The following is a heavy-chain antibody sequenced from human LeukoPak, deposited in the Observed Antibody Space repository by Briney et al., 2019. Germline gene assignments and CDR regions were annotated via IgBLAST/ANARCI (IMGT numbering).Heavy chain of an antibody. CDR2: IYYSGST. CDR1: TSNFNYYY. CDR3: ARLSEDAFDI. Sequence: PGGSLRLSCAASTSNFNYYYMNWIRQAPGKGLEWIGYIYYSGSTNYNPSLKSRVTISVDTSKNQFSLKLSSVTAADTAVYYCARLSEDAFDIWGQGTMVTVSS. V-gene: IGHV4-59*08. J-gene: IGHJ3*02.